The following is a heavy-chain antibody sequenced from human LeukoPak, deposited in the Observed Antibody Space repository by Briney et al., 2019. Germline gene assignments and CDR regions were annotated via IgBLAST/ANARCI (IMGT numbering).Heavy chain of an antibody. Sequence: AASVKVSCKASGYTFTSYYMHWVRQAPGQGLEWMGIINPSGGSTSYAQKFQGRVTMTRDTSTSTVYMELSSLRSEDTAVYYCAREGAIIAVAGTGFDYWRQGTLATASS. CDR2: INPSGGST. V-gene: IGHV1-46*03. D-gene: IGHD6-19*01. J-gene: IGHJ4*02. CDR3: AREGAIIAVAGTGFDY. CDR1: GYTFTSYY.